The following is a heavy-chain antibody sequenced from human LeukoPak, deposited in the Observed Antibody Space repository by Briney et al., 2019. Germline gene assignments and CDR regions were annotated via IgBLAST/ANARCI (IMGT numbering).Heavy chain of an antibody. CDR1: GYTFTSYA. D-gene: IGHD3-10*01. CDR2: INTNTGNP. V-gene: IGHV7-4-1*02. CDR3: ARDRVLLWFGESCYFDY. J-gene: IGHJ4*02. Sequence: PLASVKVSCKASGYTFTSYAMNWVRQAPGQGLEWMGWINTNTGNPTYAQGFTGRFVFSLDTSVSTAYLQISSLKAEDTAVYYCARDRVLLWFGESCYFDYWGQGTLVTVSS.